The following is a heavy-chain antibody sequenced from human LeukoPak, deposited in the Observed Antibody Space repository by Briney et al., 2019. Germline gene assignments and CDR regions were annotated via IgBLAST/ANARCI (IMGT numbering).Heavy chain of an antibody. Sequence: ASVKVSCMASGYTFTGYYMHWVRQAPGQGLEWMGWINPNSGGTNYAQKFQGRVTMTRDTSISTAYMELTRLRSDDTAVYFCARIVGATPGWFDPWGQGTLVTVSS. CDR2: INPNSGGT. J-gene: IGHJ5*02. CDR1: GYTFTGYY. D-gene: IGHD1-26*01. CDR3: ARIVGATPGWFDP. V-gene: IGHV1-2*02.